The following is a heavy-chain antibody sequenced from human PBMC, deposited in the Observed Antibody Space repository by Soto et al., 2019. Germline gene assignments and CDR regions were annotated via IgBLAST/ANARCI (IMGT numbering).Heavy chain of an antibody. CDR2: ISYDGSNK. J-gene: IGHJ4*02. D-gene: IGHD3-10*01. CDR1: GFTFSSYG. CDR3: ARDETYYYGSGPV. Sequence: PGGSLRLSCAASGFTFSSYGMHWVRQAPGKGLEWVAVISYDGSNKYYADSVKGRFTISRDNSKNSLYLQMNSLRAEDTAVYYCARDETYYYGSGPVGGQGTLVTVSS. V-gene: IGHV3-30*03.